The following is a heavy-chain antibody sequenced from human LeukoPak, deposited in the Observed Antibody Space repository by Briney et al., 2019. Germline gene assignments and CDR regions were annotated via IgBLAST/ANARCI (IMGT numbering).Heavy chain of an antibody. CDR1: GITLSNYG. CDR2: ITDNGHT. Sequence: GGSLRLSCAVSGITLSNYGMSWVRQAPGKGLDWVAGITDNGHTTYADSVKGRFTISRDNPKNTLYLQMNSLRAEDTAVYFCAKRGVVIRVILVGFHKEAYYFDSWGQGALVTVSS. V-gene: IGHV3-23*01. CDR3: AKRGVVIRVILVGFHKEAYYFDS. J-gene: IGHJ4*02. D-gene: IGHD3-22*01.